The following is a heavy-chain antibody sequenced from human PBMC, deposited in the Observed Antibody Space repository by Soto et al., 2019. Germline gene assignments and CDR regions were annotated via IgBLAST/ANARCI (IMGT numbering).Heavy chain of an antibody. CDR1: GYTFTGYY. V-gene: IGHV1-2*02. D-gene: IGHD3-3*01. CDR3: AKEGSGPPPYCYYYYGMDV. Sequence: GASVKVSCKASGYTFTGYYMHWVRQAPGQGLEWMGWINPNSGGTNYAQKFQGRVTMTRDTSISTAYMELSRLRSDDTAVYYCAKEGSGPPPYCYYYYGMDVWGQGTTVTVSS. CDR2: INPNSGGT. J-gene: IGHJ6*02.